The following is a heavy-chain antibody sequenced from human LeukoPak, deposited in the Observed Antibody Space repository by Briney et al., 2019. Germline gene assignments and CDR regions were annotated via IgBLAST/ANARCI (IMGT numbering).Heavy chain of an antibody. CDR3: ARDEISSGAFDY. D-gene: IGHD6-19*01. V-gene: IGHV4-30-4*01. Sequence: SQTLSLTCTVSGGSISSGDCYWSWIRQPPGKGLEWIGYIYYSGSTYYNPSLKSRVTISVDTSKNQFSLKLSSVTAADTAVYYCARDEISSGAFDYWGQGTLVTVSS. CDR1: GGSISSGDCY. CDR2: IYYSGST. J-gene: IGHJ4*02.